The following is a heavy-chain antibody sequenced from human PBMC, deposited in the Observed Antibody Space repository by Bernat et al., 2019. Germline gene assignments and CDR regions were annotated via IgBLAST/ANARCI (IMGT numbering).Heavy chain of an antibody. Sequence: QVQLVESGGGVVQPGRSLRLSCAASGFTFSSYAMHCVRQAPGKGLEWVAVISYDGSNKYYADSVKGRFTISRDNSKNTLYLQMNSLRAEDTAVYYCASLGATALAPTLYSLYDWGQGTMVTVSS. CDR2: ISYDGSNK. CDR3: ASLGATALAPTLYSLYD. D-gene: IGHD4/OR15-4a*01. J-gene: IGHJ1*01. V-gene: IGHV3-30*03. CDR1: GFTFSSYA.